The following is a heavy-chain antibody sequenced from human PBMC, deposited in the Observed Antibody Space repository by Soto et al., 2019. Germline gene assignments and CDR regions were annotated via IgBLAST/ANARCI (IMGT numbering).Heavy chain of an antibody. CDR3: AKAAGQSYYYYMDV. V-gene: IGHV3-7*03. Sequence: PGGSLRLSCAAPGFTFSSYWMSWVRQAPGKGLEWVANIKEDGSDMYYVDSVKGRFTISRDNAKNSLYLQMSSLRAEDTAIYYCAKAAGQSYYYYMDVCGKGTTVTVSS. J-gene: IGHJ6*03. D-gene: IGHD3-10*01. CDR2: IKEDGSDM. CDR1: GFTFSSYW.